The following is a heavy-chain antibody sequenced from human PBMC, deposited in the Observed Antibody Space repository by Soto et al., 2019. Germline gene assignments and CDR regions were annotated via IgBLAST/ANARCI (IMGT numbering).Heavy chain of an antibody. CDR2: INHSGST. CDR3: ARGRNDYIWGSYRYGYFDY. D-gene: IGHD3-16*02. CDR1: GGSFSGYY. Sequence: QVQLQQWGAGLLKPSETLSLTCAVYGGSFSGYYWSWIRQPPGKGLEWIGEINHSGSTNYNPSLKSRVTISVDTSKNQFSLQLSSVTAADTAVYYCARGRNDYIWGSYRYGYFDYWGQGTLVTVSS. J-gene: IGHJ4*02. V-gene: IGHV4-34*01.